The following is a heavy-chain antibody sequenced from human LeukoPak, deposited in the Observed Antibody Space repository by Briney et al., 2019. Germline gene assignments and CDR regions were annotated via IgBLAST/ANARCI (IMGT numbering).Heavy chain of an antibody. Sequence: AGGSLRLSCAASGFTFSTYWMSWVRQAPGKGLEWVANIKQDGSDKYYVDSVKGRFTISRDNSKNTLFLQMNSLRGENTAMYYCARVQGGGFRTADSWGQGTLVTVSS. CDR2: IKQDGSDK. D-gene: IGHD1-14*01. CDR1: GFTFSTYW. V-gene: IGHV3-7*01. CDR3: ARVQGGGFRTADS. J-gene: IGHJ4*02.